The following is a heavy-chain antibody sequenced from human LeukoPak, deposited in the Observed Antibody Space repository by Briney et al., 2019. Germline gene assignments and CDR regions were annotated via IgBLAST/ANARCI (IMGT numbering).Heavy chain of an antibody. J-gene: IGHJ4*02. CDR2: INPNSGGT. V-gene: IGHV1-2*02. CDR1: GYTFTGYY. D-gene: IGHD2-21*02. CDR3: ARDHYHKIHSVMVTAPDY. Sequence: GASVKVSCKASGYTFTGYYMHWVRQAPGQGLEWMGWINPNSGGTSYAQKFQGRVTMTRDTSTSTVYMELSSLRSEDTAVYYCARDHYHKIHSVMVTAPDYWGQGTLVIVSS.